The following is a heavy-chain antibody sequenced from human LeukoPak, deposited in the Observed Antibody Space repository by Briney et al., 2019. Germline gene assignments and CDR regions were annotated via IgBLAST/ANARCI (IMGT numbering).Heavy chain of an antibody. Sequence: GGSLRLSCAGSGFTLSSYWMSWVRQAPGKGLEWVANMKPDGSEKYYVDSVKGRLTISRDNAKNSLYLQMNSLRAEDTAVYYCARSGAGSDYWGQGTLVTVSS. CDR2: MKPDGSEK. V-gene: IGHV3-7*01. CDR1: GFTLSSYW. CDR3: ARSGAGSDY. J-gene: IGHJ4*02. D-gene: IGHD1-14*01.